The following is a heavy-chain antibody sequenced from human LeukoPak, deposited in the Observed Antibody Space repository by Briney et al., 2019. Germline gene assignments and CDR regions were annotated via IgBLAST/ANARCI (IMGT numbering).Heavy chain of an antibody. CDR1: GDSVSSNSAA. J-gene: IGHJ4*02. CDR3: ATGGTTVTPLPFDY. V-gene: IGHV6-1*01. CDR2: TYYRSKWYS. D-gene: IGHD4-17*01. Sequence: SQTLSLTCAISGDSVSSNSAAWNWIRRFPSRGLEWLGRTYYRSKWYSDYAVSVKGRVSINADTSKNQFSLQLNSVTPEDTAVYYCATGGTTVTPLPFDYWGQGTLVTVSS.